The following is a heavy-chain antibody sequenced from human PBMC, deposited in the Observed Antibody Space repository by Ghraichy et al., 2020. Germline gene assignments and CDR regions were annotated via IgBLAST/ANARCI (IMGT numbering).Heavy chain of an antibody. V-gene: IGHV4-39*01. J-gene: IGHJ3*02. CDR3: ARHSGGSGWYAGGHDAFDI. CDR2: IYYSGST. D-gene: IGHD6-19*01. Sequence: SETLSLTCTVSGGSISSSSYYWGWIRQPPGKGLEWIGSIYYSGSTYYNPSLKSRVTISVDTSKNQFSLKLSSVTAADTAVYYCARHSGGSGWYAGGHDAFDIWGQGTMVTVSS. CDR1: GGSISSSSYY.